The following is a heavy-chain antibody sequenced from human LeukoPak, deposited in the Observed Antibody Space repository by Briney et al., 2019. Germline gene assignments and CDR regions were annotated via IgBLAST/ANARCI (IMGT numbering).Heavy chain of an antibody. V-gene: IGHV1-2*02. J-gene: IGHJ4*02. Sequence: ASVKVSCKASGYTFTGYYMHWVRQAPGQGLEWMGWINPNSGGTNYAQKFQGRVTMTRDTSISTAYMELSRLRSDDTAVYYCARDIFPYCGGDCYVDYWGQGTLATVSS. CDR3: ARDIFPYCGGDCYVDY. D-gene: IGHD2-21*02. CDR1: GYTFTGYY. CDR2: INPNSGGT.